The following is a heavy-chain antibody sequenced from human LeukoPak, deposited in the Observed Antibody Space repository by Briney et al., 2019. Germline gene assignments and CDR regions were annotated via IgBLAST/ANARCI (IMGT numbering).Heavy chain of an antibody. V-gene: IGHV4-39*02. Sequence: PSEALSLTCTVAGGSISSSSYYWGWIRQPPGKGLGWIGSIYYSGSTYYHPSLKSRVTISVDTSKNQFSLKLSSVTAADTAVYYCAREDTAQNWFDPWGQGTMVTVSS. J-gene: IGHJ5*02. CDR2: IYYSGST. D-gene: IGHD5-18*01. CDR3: AREDTAQNWFDP. CDR1: GGSISSSSYY.